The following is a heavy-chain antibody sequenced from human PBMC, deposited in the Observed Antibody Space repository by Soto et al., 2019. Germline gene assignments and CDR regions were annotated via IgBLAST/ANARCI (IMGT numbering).Heavy chain of an antibody. Sequence: EVHLVESGGGLVQPGGSLRLSCAASGFTFSNYWMSWVRQAPGRGLEWVANINQDATRQSYVDSVEGRFSISRDNAKNSIYLQMSNLRVDDTAVYYCARVGLFDGNKPITLEFWGQGTLVTVSS. CDR2: INQDATRQ. V-gene: IGHV3-7*03. J-gene: IGHJ4*02. CDR1: GFTFSNYW. CDR3: ARVGLFDGNKPITLEF.